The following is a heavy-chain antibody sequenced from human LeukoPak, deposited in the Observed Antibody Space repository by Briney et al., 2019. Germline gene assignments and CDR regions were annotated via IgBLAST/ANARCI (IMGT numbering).Heavy chain of an antibody. V-gene: IGHV3-23*01. J-gene: IGHJ4*02. D-gene: IGHD3-3*01. CDR3: AKDADLGYDFWSGYFSFDY. CDR2: ISGSGGST. Sequence: GGSLRLSCAASGFTFSSYAMSWVRQAPGKGLEWVSAISGSGGSTYYADSVKGRFTISRDNSKNTLYLQMNSLRAEDTAVYHCAKDADLGYDFWSGYFSFDYWGQGTLVTVSS. CDR1: GFTFSSYA.